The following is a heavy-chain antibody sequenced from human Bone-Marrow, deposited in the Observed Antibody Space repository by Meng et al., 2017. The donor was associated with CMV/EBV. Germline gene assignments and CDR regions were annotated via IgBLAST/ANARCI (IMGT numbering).Heavy chain of an antibody. CDR1: GFSFSDYY. V-gene: IGHV3-11*04. CDR2: ITTGDPRR. Sequence: GGSLRLSCAASGFSFSDYYMSWIRQAPGKGLEWISHITTGDPRRYYADSVRGRFTISRDNSRKSLYLQMNSLRAEDSAVYYCAKEYSSSWYYADGMDVWGQGTTVTVSS. CDR3: AKEYSSSWYYADGMDV. J-gene: IGHJ6*02. D-gene: IGHD6-13*01.